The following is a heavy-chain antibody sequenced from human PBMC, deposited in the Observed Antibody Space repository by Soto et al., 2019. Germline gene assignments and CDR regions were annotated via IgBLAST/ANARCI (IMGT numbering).Heavy chain of an antibody. CDR1: GFTFSRYW. J-gene: IGHJ4*02. D-gene: IGHD3-10*01. CDR3: ARATGADKEDY. CDR2: IKEDGSER. V-gene: IGHV3-7*04. Sequence: EVQLVESGGGLVQPGGSLRLSCAASGFTFSRYWMRWVRQAPGKGLEWVANIKEDGSERYYVDSVKGRFTISRDNAKNSLYLQINCLRAADTAVYYCARATGADKEDYWGQGTLVTVSS.